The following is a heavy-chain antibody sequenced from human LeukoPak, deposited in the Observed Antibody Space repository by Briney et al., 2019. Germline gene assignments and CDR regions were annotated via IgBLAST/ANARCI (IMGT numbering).Heavy chain of an antibody. Sequence: GGSLRLSCAASGFTFSSYGMHWVRQAPGKGLEWVAFIRYDGSNKYYADSVKGRFTISRDNSKNTLYLQMNSLRAEDTAVYYCARDLRWEGYFDYWGQGTLVTVSS. J-gene: IGHJ4*02. CDR1: GFTFSSYG. D-gene: IGHD1-26*01. CDR2: IRYDGSNK. V-gene: IGHV3-30*02. CDR3: ARDLRWEGYFDY.